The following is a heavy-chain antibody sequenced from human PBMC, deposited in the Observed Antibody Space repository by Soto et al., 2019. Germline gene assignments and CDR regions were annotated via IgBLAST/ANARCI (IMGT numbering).Heavy chain of an antibody. D-gene: IGHD3-10*01. V-gene: IGHV3-74*01. Sequence: PGGSLRLSCAASGFTFSSYWMHWVRQAPGKGLVWVSRINSDGSSTSYADSVKGRFTISRDNAKNTLYLQMNSLRAEDTAVYYCASSGSYYNPTFDPWGQGTLVTVSS. CDR3: ASSGSYYNPTFDP. CDR2: INSDGSST. J-gene: IGHJ5*02. CDR1: GFTFSSYW.